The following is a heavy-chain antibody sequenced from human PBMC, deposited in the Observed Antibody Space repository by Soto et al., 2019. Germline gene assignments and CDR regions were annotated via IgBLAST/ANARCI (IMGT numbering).Heavy chain of an antibody. V-gene: IGHV3-48*02. D-gene: IGHD3-10*01. CDR2: ISSSSSII. Sequence: GGSLRLSCVASGFTFSSYSMNWVRQAPGKGLEWVSYISSSSSIIYYADSVKGRFTISRDNAKNSLYLQMNSLRDEDTAVYYCARVPLARGFGDDYYGMDVWGQGTTVTVSS. J-gene: IGHJ6*02. CDR1: GFTFSSYS. CDR3: ARVPLARGFGDDYYGMDV.